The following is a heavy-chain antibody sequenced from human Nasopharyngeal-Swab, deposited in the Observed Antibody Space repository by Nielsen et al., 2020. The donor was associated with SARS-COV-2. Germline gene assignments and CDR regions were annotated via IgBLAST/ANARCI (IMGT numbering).Heavy chain of an antibody. CDR2: IYYSGST. Sequence: WIRQPPGKGLEWIGYIYYSGSTNYNPSLKSRVTISVDTSKNQFSLKLRSVTAADTAVYYCARGDGRSHEFDYWGQGTLVTVSS. V-gene: IGHV4-59*01. D-gene: IGHD5-24*01. J-gene: IGHJ4*02. CDR3: ARGDGRSHEFDY.